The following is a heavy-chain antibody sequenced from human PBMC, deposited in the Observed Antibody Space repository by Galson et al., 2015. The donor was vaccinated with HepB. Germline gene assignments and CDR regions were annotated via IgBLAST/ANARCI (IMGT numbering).Heavy chain of an antibody. CDR3: ARDQVWFGGAFDI. V-gene: IGHV3-49*03. Sequence: SLRLSCAASGFTFGDYAMSWFRQAPGKGLEWVGFIRSKAYGGTTEYAASVKGRFTISRDDSKSIAYLQMNSLRAEDTAVYYCARDQVWFGGAFDIWGQGTMVTVSS. D-gene: IGHD3-10*01. CDR1: GFTFGDYA. J-gene: IGHJ3*02. CDR2: IRSKAYGGTT.